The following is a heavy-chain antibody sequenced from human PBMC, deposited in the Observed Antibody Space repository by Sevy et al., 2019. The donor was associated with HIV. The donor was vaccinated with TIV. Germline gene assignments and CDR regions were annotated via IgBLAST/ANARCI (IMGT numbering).Heavy chain of an antibody. Sequence: GGSLRLSCAASGFTFSSYGMHRVRQAPGKGLEWVAVIWYDGSNKYYADSVKGRFTISRDNSKNTLYLQMNSLRAEDTAVYYCARGFYYDSSGYYGDYGMDVWGQGTTVTVSS. CDR2: IWYDGSNK. D-gene: IGHD3-22*01. V-gene: IGHV3-33*01. CDR3: ARGFYYDSSGYYGDYGMDV. J-gene: IGHJ6*02. CDR1: GFTFSSYG.